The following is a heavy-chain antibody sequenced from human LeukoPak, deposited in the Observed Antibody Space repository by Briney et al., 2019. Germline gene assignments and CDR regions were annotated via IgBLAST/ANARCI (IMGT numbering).Heavy chain of an antibody. J-gene: IGHJ5*02. CDR1: GYTFTSYG. Sequence: ASVKVPCKASGYTFTSYGISWVRQAPGQGLEWMGWISAYNGNTNYAQKLQGRVTMTTDTSTSTAYMELRSLRSDDTAVYYCAREVGPSRKGTWFDPWGQGTLVTVSS. V-gene: IGHV1-18*01. CDR3: AREVGPSRKGTWFDP. D-gene: IGHD1-14*01. CDR2: ISAYNGNT.